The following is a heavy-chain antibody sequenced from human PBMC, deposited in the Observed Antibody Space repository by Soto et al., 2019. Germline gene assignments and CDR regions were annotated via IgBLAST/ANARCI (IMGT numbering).Heavy chain of an antibody. CDR2: IYWDDDN. V-gene: IGHV2-5*02. D-gene: IGHD3-10*01. J-gene: IGHJ5*02. CDR3: AHYVSASPAGWFDP. Sequence: QITLKESGPALVKPTQTLTLTCTFSGFSLSTSGEAVGWIRQPPGEALEWLALIYWDDDNRYNPTLKTRLTITKATSKNQVVLTLTNMDPVDTATYYCAHYVSASPAGWFDPWGQGILVTVSS. CDR1: GFSLSTSGEA.